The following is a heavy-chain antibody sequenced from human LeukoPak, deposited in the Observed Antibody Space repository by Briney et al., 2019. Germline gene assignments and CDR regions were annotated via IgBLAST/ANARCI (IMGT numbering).Heavy chain of an antibody. V-gene: IGHV3-30-3*01. J-gene: IGHJ4*02. CDR1: GFTFSNYA. D-gene: IGHD5-24*01. CDR2: LSYDGDNK. CDR3: ARPRFRTGDNSYFDY. Sequence: GGSLRLSCAGSGFTFSNYAMHWIRQAPGKGLEWVAVLSYDGDNKYYADSVKGRFTVSRDNSKNTLYLQMNSLRAEDTAVYYCARPRFRTGDNSYFDYWGQGSLVTVSS.